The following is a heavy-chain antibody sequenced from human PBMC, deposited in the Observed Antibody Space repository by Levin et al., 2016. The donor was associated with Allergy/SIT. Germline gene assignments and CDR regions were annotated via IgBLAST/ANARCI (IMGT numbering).Heavy chain of an antibody. Sequence: WIRQPPGKGLEWIGYIYYSGSTNYNPSLKSRVTISVDTSKNQFSLKLSSVTAADTAVYYCARKRDGVRGVYIHSPIDYWGQGTLVTVSS. CDR2: IYYSGST. V-gene: IGHV4-59*01. CDR3: ARKRDGVRGVYIHSPIDY. J-gene: IGHJ4*02. D-gene: IGHD3-10*01.